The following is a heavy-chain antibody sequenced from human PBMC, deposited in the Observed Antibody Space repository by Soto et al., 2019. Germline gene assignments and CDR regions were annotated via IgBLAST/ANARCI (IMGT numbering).Heavy chain of an antibody. CDR3: AREIYDSSGYYFDY. Sequence: PGGSLRLSCAASGFTFSYYYMSWIRQAPGKGLEWVSYISSSGSTIYYADSVKGRFTISRDNAKNSLYLQMNSLRAEDTAVYYCAREIYDSSGYYFDYWGQGTLVTVSS. J-gene: IGHJ4*02. CDR1: GFTFSYYY. CDR2: ISSSGSTI. D-gene: IGHD3-22*01. V-gene: IGHV3-11*01.